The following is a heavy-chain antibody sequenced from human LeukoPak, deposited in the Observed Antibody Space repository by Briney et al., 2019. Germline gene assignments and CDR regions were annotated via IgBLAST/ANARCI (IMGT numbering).Heavy chain of an antibody. CDR1: GGSISSSSYY. D-gene: IGHD4-23*01. Sequence: SETLSLTCTVSGGSISSSSYYWGWVRQPPGKGLEWIGTIYYRGTTYYNPSLKSRVTLSVDTSKNEFSLSLTSVTAADTAVYYCARVRGKVFDYWGQGTLVTVSS. CDR2: IYYRGTT. V-gene: IGHV4-39*07. J-gene: IGHJ4*02. CDR3: ARVRGKVFDY.